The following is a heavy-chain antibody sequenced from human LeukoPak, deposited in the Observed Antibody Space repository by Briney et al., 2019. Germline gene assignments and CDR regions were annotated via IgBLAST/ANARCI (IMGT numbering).Heavy chain of an antibody. CDR1: DYSISSGYY. CDR3: AREGPIQFLEQIDF. V-gene: IGHV4-38-2*02. Sequence: SETLSLTCTVSDYSISSGYYWGWIRQPPGKGLEWIGNAHHSGITNYNPSLKSRVSISIDTSKNQFSLKLTSLEAADTAVYYCAREGPIQFLEQIDFWGQGSLVTVSS. J-gene: IGHJ4*02. CDR2: AHHSGIT. D-gene: IGHD3-3*01.